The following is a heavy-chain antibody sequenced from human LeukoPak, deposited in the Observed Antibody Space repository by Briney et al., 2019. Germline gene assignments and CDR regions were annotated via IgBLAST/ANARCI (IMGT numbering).Heavy chain of an antibody. J-gene: IGHJ5*01. CDR1: GFTFSSYW. CDR3: ARGGSSSWYGS. V-gene: IGHV3-74*01. CDR2: INSDGSTT. D-gene: IGHD6-13*01. Sequence: GGSLRLSCAASGFTFSSYWMHWVRQAPGKGLVWVSRINSDGSTTSHADYVKGRFTISRDNAKNTLFLQMNSLRAEDTAVYYCARGGSSSWYGSWGQGTLVTVSS.